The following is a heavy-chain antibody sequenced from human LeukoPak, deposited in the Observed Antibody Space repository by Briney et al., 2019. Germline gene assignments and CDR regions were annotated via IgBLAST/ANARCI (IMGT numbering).Heavy chain of an antibody. CDR2: IYSGGST. Sequence: GGSLRLSCAASGFTVSSNYMSWVCQAPGKGLEWVSVIYSGGSTYYADSVKGRFTISRDNSKNTLYLQMNSLRAEDTAVYYCAKAGAGYCSSTSCYQPYYYYYYMDVWGKGTTVTVSS. CDR1: GFTVSSNY. J-gene: IGHJ6*03. CDR3: AKAGAGYCSSTSCYQPYYYYYYMDV. V-gene: IGHV3-53*01. D-gene: IGHD2-2*01.